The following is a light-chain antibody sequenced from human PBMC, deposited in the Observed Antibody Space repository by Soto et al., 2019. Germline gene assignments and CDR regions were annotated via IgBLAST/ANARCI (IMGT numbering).Light chain of an antibody. Sequence: DIQMTQSPSTLSASVGDRVTITCRASHSISSWLAWYQQKPGKAPNLLIYRASSLESVVQSRFSGSGSGTEFTLTISSLQPDDFATYYCQQYNSFPTFGQGTKVEF. J-gene: IGKJ1*01. V-gene: IGKV1-5*03. CDR2: RAS. CDR3: QQYNSFPT. CDR1: HSISSW.